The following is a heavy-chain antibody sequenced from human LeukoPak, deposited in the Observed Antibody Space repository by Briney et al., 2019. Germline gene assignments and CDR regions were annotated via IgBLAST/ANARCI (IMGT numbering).Heavy chain of an antibody. D-gene: IGHD2-21*02. V-gene: IGHV7-4-1*02. CDR2: INTNTGNP. Sequence: ASVKVSCKASGYTFTSYAMNGVWQAPGQGLEWVVWINTNTGNPTYPQGFTGRFVFSLDTSVSTAYMQISSLKADDNAVYYWARVVGCGGDCYSGISDYWGQGTLVIVSS. J-gene: IGHJ4*02. CDR3: ARVVGCGGDCYSGISDY. CDR1: GYTFTSYA.